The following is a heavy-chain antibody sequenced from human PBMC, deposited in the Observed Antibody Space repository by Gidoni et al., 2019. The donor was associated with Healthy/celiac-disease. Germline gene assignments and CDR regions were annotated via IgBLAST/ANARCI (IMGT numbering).Heavy chain of an antibody. Sequence: EVQLVESGGGLVQPGGSLRLSCAASVFTFSSYWMHWVRQAPGKGLVWVSRINSDGSSTSYADSVKGRFTISRDNAKNTLYLQMNSLRAEDTAVYYCARVDDILTGYTVSYFDYWGQGTLVTVSS. V-gene: IGHV3-74*01. CDR3: ARVDDILTGYTVSYFDY. CDR1: VFTFSSYW. J-gene: IGHJ4*02. CDR2: INSDGSST. D-gene: IGHD3-9*01.